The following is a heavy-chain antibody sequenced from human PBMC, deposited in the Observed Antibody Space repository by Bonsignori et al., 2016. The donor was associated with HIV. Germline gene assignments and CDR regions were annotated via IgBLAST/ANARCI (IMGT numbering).Heavy chain of an antibody. V-gene: IGHV3-48*03. CDR1: GFTFSNYE. Sequence: GGSLRLSCTVSGFTFSNYEMNWVRQAPGKGLEWFAYISSSGSITYYADSVYADSVQGRITISRDNANNSLYLQMRSLRAEDTAVYYCARGRVYDNSAYPNALIYWGRGVLVTVSS. CDR2: ISSSGSIT. CDR3: ARGRVYDNSAYPNALIY. D-gene: IGHD3-22*01. J-gene: IGHJ4*02.